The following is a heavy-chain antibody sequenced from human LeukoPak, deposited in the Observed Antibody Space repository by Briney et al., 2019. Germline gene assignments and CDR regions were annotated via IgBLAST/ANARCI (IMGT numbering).Heavy chain of an antibody. CDR3: ARGNAIFGVVIPFY. V-gene: IGHV3-21*01. Sequence: GGSLRLSCAASGFTFSSYSMNWVRQAPGKGLEWVSSISSSSSYIYYADSVKGRFTISRDNAKNSLYLQMNSLRAEDTAVYYCARGNAIFGVVIPFYWGQGTLVTVSS. J-gene: IGHJ4*02. CDR1: GFTFSSYS. D-gene: IGHD3-3*01. CDR2: ISSSSSYI.